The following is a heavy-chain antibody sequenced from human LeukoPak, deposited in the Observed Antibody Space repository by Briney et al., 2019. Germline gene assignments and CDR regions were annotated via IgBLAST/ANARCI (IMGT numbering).Heavy chain of an antibody. J-gene: IGHJ4*02. V-gene: IGHV4-34*01. CDR3: ARGRTISGPSSGPDY. CDR1: GGSFSGYY. Sequence: PSETLSLTCAVYGGSFSGYYWSWIRQPPGKGLEWIGEINHSGSTNYNPSLKSRVTISVDTSKNQFSLKLSSVTAADTAVYYCARGRTISGPSSGPDYWGQGTLVTVSS. D-gene: IGHD3-22*01. CDR2: INHSGST.